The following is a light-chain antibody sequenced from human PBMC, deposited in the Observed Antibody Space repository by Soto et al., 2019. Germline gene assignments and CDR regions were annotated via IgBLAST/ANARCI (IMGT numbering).Light chain of an antibody. CDR3: SSYAGSTSHVM. J-gene: IGLJ3*02. Sequence: QSALTQPPSASGSPGQSVTISCTGTSSDIGGYNYVSWYQQHPGKAPKLMIYDVNKRPSGVPDRFSGSKSGNTASLTVSGLQAEDEADYFCSSYAGSTSHVMFGGGTKVTVL. CDR2: DVN. V-gene: IGLV2-8*01. CDR1: SSDIGGYNY.